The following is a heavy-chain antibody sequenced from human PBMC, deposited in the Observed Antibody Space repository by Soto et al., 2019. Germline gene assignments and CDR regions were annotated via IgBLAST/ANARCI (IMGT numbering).Heavy chain of an antibody. D-gene: IGHD1-26*01. Sequence: GGSLRLSCAASGFTFSNAWMSWVRQAPGKGLEWVGRIKSKTDGGTTDYAAPVKGRFTISRDGSKNTLYLQMNSMKTEDTAVYYCTTEAHSGSYYEDAFDIWGQGTMVTV. CDR1: GFTFSNAW. J-gene: IGHJ3*02. V-gene: IGHV3-15*01. CDR3: TTEAHSGSYYEDAFDI. CDR2: IKSKTDGGTT.